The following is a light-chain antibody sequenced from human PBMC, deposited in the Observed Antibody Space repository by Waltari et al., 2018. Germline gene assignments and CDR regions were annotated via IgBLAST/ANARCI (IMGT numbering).Light chain of an antibody. CDR3: CSYAGTNNFYV. Sequence: QLALALTPLASGSAGKCVTISRPGTSSAVGACDIVFWYQQHPGKSPKLMIYEFIKRPSGVPDRFSCSKSGNTASLTVSGLQAEDEADYYCCSYAGTNNFYVFGTGTKVTVL. J-gene: IGLJ1*01. CDR1: SSAVGACDI. V-gene: IGLV2-8*01. CDR2: EFI.